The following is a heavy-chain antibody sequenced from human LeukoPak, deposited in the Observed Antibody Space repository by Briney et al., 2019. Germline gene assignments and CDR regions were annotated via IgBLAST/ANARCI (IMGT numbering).Heavy chain of an antibody. Sequence: SETLSLTCTVSGGSISYHYWNWIRQPPGKGLEWIGEASYNGNTNYNPSLKGRVTISLDPSNDQFSLRLSSVTAADTAVYYCAREYSSSRCDYWGQGTLVSVSS. CDR3: AREYSSSRCDY. CDR2: ASYNGNT. J-gene: IGHJ4*02. CDR1: GGSISYHY. V-gene: IGHV4-59*11. D-gene: IGHD2-2*01.